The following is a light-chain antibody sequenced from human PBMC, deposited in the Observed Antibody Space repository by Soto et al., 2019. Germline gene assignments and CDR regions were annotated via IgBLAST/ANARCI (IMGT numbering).Light chain of an antibody. CDR3: QQSYSIPRT. V-gene: IGKV1-39*01. J-gene: IGKJ3*01. CDR1: QTIKNY. Sequence: DIEMTQSPSSLCASVGDRVTITCRASQTIKNYLNWYQQKPGKAPKLLIFGASSLESGVPSRFSGSGSGTDFTLTISSLQPEDFATYYCQQSYSIPRTFGPGTKVDIK. CDR2: GAS.